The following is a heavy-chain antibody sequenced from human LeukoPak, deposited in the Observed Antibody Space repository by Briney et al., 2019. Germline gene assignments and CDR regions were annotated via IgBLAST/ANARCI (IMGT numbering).Heavy chain of an antibody. V-gene: IGHV4-59*01. D-gene: IGHD5-18*01. Sequence: PSETLSLTCTVSGGSISSYYWSWLRQPPGKGLEWIGYIYYSGSTNYNPSLKSRVTISVDTSKNQFSLKLSSVTAADTAVYYCARSQWRTAMAPLPDYWGQGTLVTVSS. CDR1: GGSISSYY. J-gene: IGHJ4*02. CDR2: IYYSGST. CDR3: ARSQWRTAMAPLPDY.